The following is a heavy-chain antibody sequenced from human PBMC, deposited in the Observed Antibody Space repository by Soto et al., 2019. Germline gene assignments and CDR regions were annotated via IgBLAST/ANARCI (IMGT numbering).Heavy chain of an antibody. CDR1: GFTFSSYA. J-gene: IGHJ4*02. D-gene: IGHD4-17*01. V-gene: IGHV3-23*01. CDR2: ISGSGGST. CDR3: AKRSLTTVTTSGSNFDY. Sequence: GGSLRLSCAASGFTFSSYAMSWVRQAPGKGLEWVSAISGSGGSTYYADSVKGRFTISRDNSKNTLYLQMNSLRAEDTAVYYCAKRSLTTVTTSGSNFDYWGQGTLVTVS.